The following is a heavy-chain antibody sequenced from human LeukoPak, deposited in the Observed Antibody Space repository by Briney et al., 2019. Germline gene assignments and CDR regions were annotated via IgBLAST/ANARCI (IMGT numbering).Heavy chain of an antibody. D-gene: IGHD2-2*01. CDR1: GFTFSSYS. J-gene: IGHJ4*02. Sequence: GGSLRLSCAASGFTFSSYSMNWVRQAPGKGLEWVSYISSSSSTIYYADSVKGRFTISRDNAKNSLYLQMNSLRAEDTAVYYCARADLRKKGYCSSTSCYSKGGPYWGQGSLVTVSS. V-gene: IGHV3-48*01. CDR2: ISSSSSTI. CDR3: ARADLRKKGYCSSTSCYSKGGPY.